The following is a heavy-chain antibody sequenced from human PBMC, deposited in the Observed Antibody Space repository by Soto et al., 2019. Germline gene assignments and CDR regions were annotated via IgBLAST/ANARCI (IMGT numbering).Heavy chain of an antibody. Sequence: SVKVSCKASGGTFSSYAISWVRQAPGQGLEWMGGIIPIFGTANYAQKFQGRVTITADKSTSTAYMELSSLRSEDTAVYCCARYPLRRSSHGGNWFDPWGQGTLVTVSS. V-gene: IGHV1-69*06. CDR1: GGTFSSYA. CDR3: ARYPLRRSSHGGNWFDP. CDR2: IIPIFGTA. J-gene: IGHJ5*02. D-gene: IGHD6-13*01.